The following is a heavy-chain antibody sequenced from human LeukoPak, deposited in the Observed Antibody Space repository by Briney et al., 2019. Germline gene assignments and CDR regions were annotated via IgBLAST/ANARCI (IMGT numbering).Heavy chain of an antibody. CDR2: ISSGSGYI. D-gene: IGHD2-15*01. CDR3: ARESYCSGGSCYSGRAFDI. V-gene: IGHV3-21*01. J-gene: IGHJ3*02. CDR1: GFTFSSYS. Sequence: PGGSLRLSCAASGFTFSSYSMNWVRQAPGKGLEWVSSISSGSGYIYYADSVKGRFTISRDNAKNTLYLQMNSLRAEDTAVYYCARESYCSGGSCYSGRAFDIWGQGTMVTVSS.